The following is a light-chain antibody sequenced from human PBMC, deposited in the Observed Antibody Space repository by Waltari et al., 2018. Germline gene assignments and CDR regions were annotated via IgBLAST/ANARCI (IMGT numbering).Light chain of an antibody. CDR3: SSYTTSSAPGV. Sequence: QSALTQPAPVSGSPGQSITISCSGTDRDVWPYVFSSCYNQHPGNAPPRIIYEVSNRPSGISNRFSASKSGNTASLTISGLQAEDEADYYCSSYTTSSAPGVFGTGTRVTVL. J-gene: IGLJ1*01. CDR1: DRDVWPYVF. V-gene: IGLV2-14*01. CDR2: EVS.